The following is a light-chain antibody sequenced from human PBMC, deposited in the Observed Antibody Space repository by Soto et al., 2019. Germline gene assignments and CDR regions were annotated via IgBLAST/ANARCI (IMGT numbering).Light chain of an antibody. Sequence: EIVLTQSPATLSLSPGERATISCRASQSVSSYLAWYQQKPGQAPRLLIYDASNRATGIPARFSGSGSGTDFAFTIGSLGPEVFAVYYGQQRSNWPGTFGQGTKVDIK. V-gene: IGKV3-11*01. CDR3: QQRSNWPGT. CDR2: DAS. J-gene: IGKJ1*01. CDR1: QSVSSY.